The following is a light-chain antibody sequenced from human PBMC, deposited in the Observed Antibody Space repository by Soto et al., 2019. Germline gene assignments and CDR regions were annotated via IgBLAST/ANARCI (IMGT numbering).Light chain of an antibody. CDR1: QSVSSN. J-gene: IGKJ5*01. Sequence: EIVMTQSPATLSVSPGERATLSCRASQSVSSNLAWYQQKPGQAPRLLIYGASTRATGIPARFSGSGSGTEFTLTISSRQSEDVAGYYCQQYNNWPGITFGQGTRLEI. CDR3: QQYNNWPGIT. V-gene: IGKV3-15*01. CDR2: GAS.